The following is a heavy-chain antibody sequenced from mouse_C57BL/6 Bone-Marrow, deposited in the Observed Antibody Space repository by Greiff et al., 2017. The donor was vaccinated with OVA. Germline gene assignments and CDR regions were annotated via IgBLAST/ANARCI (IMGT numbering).Heavy chain of an antibody. J-gene: IGHJ2*01. CDR3: AREGVVADY. Sequence: LKQPGAELVMPGASVKLSCKASGYTFTSYWMHWVKQRPGQGLEWIGEIDPSDSYTNYNQKFKGKSTLTVDKSSSTAYMQLSSLTSEDSAVYYCAREGVVADYWGQGTTLTVSS. CDR2: IDPSDSYT. V-gene: IGHV1-69*01. CDR1: GYTFTSYW. D-gene: IGHD1-1*01.